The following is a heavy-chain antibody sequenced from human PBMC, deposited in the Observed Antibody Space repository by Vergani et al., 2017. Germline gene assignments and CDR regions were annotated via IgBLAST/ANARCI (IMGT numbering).Heavy chain of an antibody. V-gene: IGHV4-59*11. CDR1: GGSISSHY. J-gene: IGHJ2*01. CDR2: IYYSGST. CDR3: AGRKMGDCAVTTKELWYFDL. Sequence: QVQLQESGPGLVKPSETLSLTCTVSGGSISSHYWSWIRQPPGKGLEWIGYIYYSGSTNYNPSLKSRVTRSVDPSKNQFSLKLSSVTAADTAVYDCAGRKMGDCAVTTKELWYFDLWGRGTLVTVSS. D-gene: IGHD3-16*01.